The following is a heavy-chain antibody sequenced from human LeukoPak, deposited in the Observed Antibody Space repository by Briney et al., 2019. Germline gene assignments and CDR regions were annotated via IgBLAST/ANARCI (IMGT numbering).Heavy chain of an antibody. CDR1: GYTFTGYY. J-gene: IGHJ5*02. CDR2: INPNSGGT. V-gene: IGHV1-2*02. CDR3: AGESPGIAAASNWFDP. D-gene: IGHD6-13*01. Sequence: ASVKVSCKASGYTFTGYYMHWVRQAPGQGLEWMGWINPNSGGTNYAQKFQGRVTMTRDTSISTAYMELSRLRSDDTAVYYCAGESPGIAAASNWFDPWGQGTLVTVSS.